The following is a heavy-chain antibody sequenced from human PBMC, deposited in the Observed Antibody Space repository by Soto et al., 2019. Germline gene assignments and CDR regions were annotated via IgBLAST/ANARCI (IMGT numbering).Heavy chain of an antibody. Sequence: GASVKVSCKASGYTFTSYDINWVRQATGQGLEWMGWMNPNSGNTGYAQKFQGRVTMTRNTSISTAYMELSSLRSEDTAVYYCARGLEIQLWLGYYYGMDVWGQGTTVTVSS. CDR3: ARGLEIQLWLGYYYGMDV. D-gene: IGHD5-18*01. V-gene: IGHV1-8*01. CDR1: GYTFTSYD. CDR2: MNPNSGNT. J-gene: IGHJ6*02.